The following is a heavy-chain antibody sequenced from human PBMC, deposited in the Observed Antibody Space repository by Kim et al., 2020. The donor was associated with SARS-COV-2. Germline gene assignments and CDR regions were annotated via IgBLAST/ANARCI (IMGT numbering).Heavy chain of an antibody. D-gene: IGHD2-21*02. CDR1: GGSISSGSYY. J-gene: IGHJ4*02. CDR2: IYTSGST. CDR3: ARDTVVTPLDY. V-gene: IGHV4-61*02. Sequence: SETLSLTCTVSGGSISSGSYYWSWIRQPAGKGLEWIGRIYTSGSTNYNPSLKSRVTISVDTSKNQFSLKLSSVTAADTAVYYCARDTVVTPLDYWGQGTLVTVSS.